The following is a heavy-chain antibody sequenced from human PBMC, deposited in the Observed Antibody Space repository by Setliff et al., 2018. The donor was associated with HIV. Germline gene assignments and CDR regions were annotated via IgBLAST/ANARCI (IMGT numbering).Heavy chain of an antibody. V-gene: IGHV4-31*03. CDR3: ARVEEAVNGGGFDP. J-gene: IGHJ5*02. CDR2: ISNSGST. Sequence: PSETLSLTCTVSGDSITSGDYFWSWIRQHPGKGLEWIGYISNSGSTYCNPSLKSRVTISVDTSKNQFSLKLSSVTAADTAVYYCARVEEAVNGGGFDPWGPGTLVTVS. CDR1: GDSITSGDYF. D-gene: IGHD4-17*01.